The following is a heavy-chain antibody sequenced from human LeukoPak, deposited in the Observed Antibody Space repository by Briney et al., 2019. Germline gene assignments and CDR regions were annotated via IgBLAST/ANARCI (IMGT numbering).Heavy chain of an antibody. CDR2: INHSGST. CDR3: ARWVPYYQWARFQH. CDR1: GGSFSGYY. V-gene: IGHV4-34*01. J-gene: IGHJ1*01. D-gene: IGHD3-10*01. Sequence: SETLSLTCAVYGGSFSGYYWSWLRQPPGKGLEWIGEINHSGSTNYNPSLKSRVTISVDTSKNQFSLKLSSVTAADTAVYYCARWVPYYQWARFQHWGQGTLVTVSS.